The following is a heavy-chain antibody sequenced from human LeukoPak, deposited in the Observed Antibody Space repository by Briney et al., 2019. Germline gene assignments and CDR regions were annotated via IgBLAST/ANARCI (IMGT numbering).Heavy chain of an antibody. Sequence: PGGSLRLSCAASKFTFSTYWMTWVRQAPGKGLEWVSMIYAGGNTYYRDSVKGRFTISRDSSKNTVFLHMSGLRDDDTAVYYCVGGHDLEFEFWGQGTLVTVSS. D-gene: IGHD4-23*01. CDR3: VGGHDLEFEF. CDR2: IYAGGNT. V-gene: IGHV3-53*01. CDR1: KFTFSTYW. J-gene: IGHJ5*01.